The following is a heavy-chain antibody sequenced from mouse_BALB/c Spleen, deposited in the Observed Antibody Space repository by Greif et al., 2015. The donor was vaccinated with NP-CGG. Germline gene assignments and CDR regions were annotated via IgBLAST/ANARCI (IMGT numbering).Heavy chain of an antibody. V-gene: IGHV1S135*01. J-gene: IGHJ2*01. CDR2: IDPFNGGT. CDR1: GYSFTSYY. CDR3: ARSEGYFDY. Sequence: VQLQQSGPELMKPGASVKISCKASGYSFTSYYMHWVKQSHGKSLEWIGYIDPFNGGTSYDQKFKGKATLTVDKSSSTAYMHLSSLTSEDSAVYYCARSEGYFDYWGQGTTLTVSS.